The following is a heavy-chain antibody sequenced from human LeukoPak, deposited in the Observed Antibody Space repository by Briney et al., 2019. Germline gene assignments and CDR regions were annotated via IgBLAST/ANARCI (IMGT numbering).Heavy chain of an antibody. CDR1: GGSISSGGYS. D-gene: IGHD3-10*01. CDR3: ARARYYGSGSYWQYYFDY. CDR2: IYHSGST. Sequence: SQTLFLTCAVSGGSISSGGYSWSWIRQPPGKGLEWIGYIYHSGSTYYNPSLKSRVTISVDRSKNQFSLKLSSVTAADTAVYYCARARYYGSGSYWQYYFDYWGQGTLVTVSS. J-gene: IGHJ4*02. V-gene: IGHV4-30-2*01.